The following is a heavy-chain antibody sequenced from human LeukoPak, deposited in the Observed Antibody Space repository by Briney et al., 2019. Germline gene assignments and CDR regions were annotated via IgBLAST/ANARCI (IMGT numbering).Heavy chain of an antibody. Sequence: SVKVSCKASGFTFTSSAMQWVRQARGQRLEWIRWIVVGSGNTNYAQKFQERVTITRDMSTSTAYMELSSLRSEDTAVYYCARASMIVVVNGYFQHWGQGTLVTVSS. V-gene: IGHV1-58*02. D-gene: IGHD3-22*01. CDR3: ARASMIVVVNGYFQH. CDR1: GFTFTSSA. J-gene: IGHJ1*01. CDR2: IVVGSGNT.